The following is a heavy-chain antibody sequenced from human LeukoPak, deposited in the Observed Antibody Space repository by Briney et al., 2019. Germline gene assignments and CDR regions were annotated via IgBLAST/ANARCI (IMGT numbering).Heavy chain of an antibody. Sequence: GESLTLSCTASGFTFSSYAMSWARHAPAKGLEWVSAISCSATSNYYADSVKGRFTISREDSKNTLYLQMDSLRAEDTAVYFCAKGRGDSAPRSREADYWGQGTLVTVSS. J-gene: IGHJ4*02. CDR1: GFTFSSYA. CDR2: ISCSATSN. CDR3: AKGRGDSAPRSREADY. D-gene: IGHD3-16*01. V-gene: IGHV3-23*01.